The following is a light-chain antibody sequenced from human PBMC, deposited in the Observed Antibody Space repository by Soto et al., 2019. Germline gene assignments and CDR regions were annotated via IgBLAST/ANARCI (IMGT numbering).Light chain of an antibody. CDR2: GAF. CDR3: QQYNDWPLT. Sequence: EIVMTQSPVTLSVSPGERATLSCRASQNVRSNLAWYQQKPGQAPSLLIYGAFTRATGIPARFSGTGSGTEFTLTISSLQSEDFALYYCQQYNDWPLTFGQGTKV. V-gene: IGKV3-15*01. CDR1: QNVRSN. J-gene: IGKJ1*01.